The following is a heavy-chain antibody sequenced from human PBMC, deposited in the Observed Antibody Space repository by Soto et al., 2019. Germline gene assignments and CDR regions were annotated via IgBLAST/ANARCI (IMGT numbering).Heavy chain of an antibody. J-gene: IGHJ4*02. Sequence: LVQSEPDVKKPGTSVKVSCKTSGFTFGSSAVQWVRQVRGQRLEWIGWIVVASGYSNVAQKFQDRVSLTRDLSTNTAFLELSSLTSEDSAMYYCAADVIGVAGDFDHWGQGTLVSVSS. CDR3: AADVIGVAGDFDH. CDR2: IVVASGYS. V-gene: IGHV1-58*01. D-gene: IGHD6-19*01. CDR1: GFTFGSSA.